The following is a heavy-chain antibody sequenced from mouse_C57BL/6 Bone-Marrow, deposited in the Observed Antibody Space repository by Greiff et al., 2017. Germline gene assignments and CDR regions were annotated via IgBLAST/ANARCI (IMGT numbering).Heavy chain of an antibody. CDR3: ARGNYVNWYFDV. V-gene: IGHV1-69*01. J-gene: IGHJ1*03. CDR2: IDPSDSYT. D-gene: IGHD2-1*01. Sequence: QVQLQQPGAELVVPGASVKLSCKASGYTFTSYWMHWVKQRPGQGLEWIGEIDPSDSYTNYNQKFKGKSTLTVDKSSSTAYMQLSSLTSEDSAVYYCARGNYVNWYFDVWGTGTTVTVSS. CDR1: GYTFTSYW.